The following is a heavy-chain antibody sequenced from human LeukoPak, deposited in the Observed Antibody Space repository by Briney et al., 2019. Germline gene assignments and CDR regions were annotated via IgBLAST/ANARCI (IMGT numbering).Heavy chain of an antibody. J-gene: IGHJ3*02. CDR2: MYFSGST. D-gene: IGHD3-22*01. Sequence: SETLSLTCTVSGGSISSRSHYWGWIRQPPGKVLEWIGSMYFSGSTYYNPSLKSRLTMLVDTSKNQFSLKLSSVTAADTAVYYCARGAGDGVNYYDSGGYTRGAFDIWGQGTMVTVSS. CDR1: GGSISSRSHY. CDR3: ARGAGDGVNYYDSGGYTRGAFDI. V-gene: IGHV4-39*07.